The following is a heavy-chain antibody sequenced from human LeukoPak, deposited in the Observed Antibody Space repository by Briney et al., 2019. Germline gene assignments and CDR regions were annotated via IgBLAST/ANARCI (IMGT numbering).Heavy chain of an antibody. Sequence: ASVKVSCKASGYTFTGYYMHWVRQAPGQGLEWMGWINPNSGGTNYARKFQGRVTMTRDTSISTAYMELSRLRSDDTAVYYCARDGGFAVSDYWGQGTLVTVSS. CDR1: GYTFTGYY. D-gene: IGHD3-16*01. J-gene: IGHJ4*02. CDR2: INPNSGGT. V-gene: IGHV1-2*02. CDR3: ARDGGFAVSDY.